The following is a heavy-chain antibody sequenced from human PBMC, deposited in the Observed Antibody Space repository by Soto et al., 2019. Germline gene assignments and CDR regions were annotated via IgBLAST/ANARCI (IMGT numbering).Heavy chain of an antibody. CDR3: ACDYVWGSYRYRGMDV. CDR2: INHSGST. V-gene: IGHV4-34*01. CDR1: GGSFSGYY. Sequence: QVQLQQWGAGLLKPSETLSLTCAVYGGSFSGYYWSWIRQPPGKGLEWIGEINHSGSTNYNPSLKRRVTISVDTSKNQFSLKLSSVTAADTAVYYCACDYVWGSYRYRGMDVWGQGTTVTVSS. D-gene: IGHD3-16*02. J-gene: IGHJ6*02.